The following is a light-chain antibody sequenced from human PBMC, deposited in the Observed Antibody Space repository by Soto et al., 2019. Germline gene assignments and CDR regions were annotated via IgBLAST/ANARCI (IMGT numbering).Light chain of an antibody. Sequence: SYELTQPPSVSVAPEKTATITCGGDRIGTNAVHWYQQKPGQAPPLVVYYDSDRPSGIPERISGSTSGNTATLTISRVEAGDEADYYCQLWDSSIDQGVFGGGTKLTVL. CDR1: RIGTNA. CDR3: QLWDSSIDQGV. CDR2: YDS. J-gene: IGLJ3*02. V-gene: IGLV3-21*03.